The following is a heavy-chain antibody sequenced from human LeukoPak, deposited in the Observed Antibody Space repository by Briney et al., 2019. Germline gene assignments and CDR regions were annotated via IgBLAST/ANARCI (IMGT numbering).Heavy chain of an antibody. D-gene: IGHD6-13*01. CDR3: ARAYYLLAAAEGWFDP. V-gene: IGHV3-53*01. J-gene: IGHJ5*02. CDR2: IYSGGST. Sequence: GGSLRLSCAASGFTVSSNYMSWVRQAPGKGLEWVSVIYSGGSTYYADSVKGRFTISRDNSKNTLYLQMNSLRAEDTAVYYCARAYYLLAAAEGWFDPWGQGTLVTVSS. CDR1: GFTVSSNY.